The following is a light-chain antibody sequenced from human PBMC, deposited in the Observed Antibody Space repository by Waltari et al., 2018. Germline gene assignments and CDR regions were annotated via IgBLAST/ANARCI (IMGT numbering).Light chain of an antibody. CDR3: CSYAGSAISV. V-gene: IGLV2-23*02. CDR1: SSDVGRYNL. CDR2: DVN. Sequence: QSALTQTATVSGSPGQSIPISCTGTSSDVGRYNLVSWYQQHPGKAPTLIIYDVNKRPSGVSNRFSGSKSGNTASLTISGLQAADEADYYCCSYAGSAISVFGGGTRLTVL. J-gene: IGLJ3*02.